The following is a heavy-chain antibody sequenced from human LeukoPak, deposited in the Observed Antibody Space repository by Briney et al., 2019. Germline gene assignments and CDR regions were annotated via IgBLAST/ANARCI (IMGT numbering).Heavy chain of an antibody. D-gene: IGHD6-19*01. CDR1: GGTFSSYA. Sequence: ASVKVSCKASGGTFSSYAISWVRQAPGQGLEWMGGIIPIFGTANYAQKFQGRVTITADESTSTAYMELSSLGSEDTAVYYCATDTKYSSGWSLFDYWGQGTLVTVSS. J-gene: IGHJ4*02. CDR2: IIPIFGTA. CDR3: ATDTKYSSGWSLFDY. V-gene: IGHV1-69*13.